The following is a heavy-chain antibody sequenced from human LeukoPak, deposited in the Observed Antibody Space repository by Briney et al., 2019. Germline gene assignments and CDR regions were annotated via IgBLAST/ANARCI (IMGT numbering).Heavy chain of an antibody. D-gene: IGHD3-22*01. CDR2: IIPIFGTA. CDR3: ARGGPDVYDSSGYYAWYFDL. Sequence: ASVKVSCKASGGTFSSYAISWVRQAPGQGLEWMGGIIPIFGTANYAQKFQGRVTITADESTSTAYMELSSLRSEDTAVYYCARGGPDVYDSSGYYAWYFDLWGRGTLVTVSS. J-gene: IGHJ2*01. CDR1: GGTFSSYA. V-gene: IGHV1-69*13.